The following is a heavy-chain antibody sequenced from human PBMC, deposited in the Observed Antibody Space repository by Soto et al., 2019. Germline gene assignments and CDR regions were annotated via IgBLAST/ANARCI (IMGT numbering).Heavy chain of an antibody. CDR3: ASAVATIGWGVY. CDR1: GGSFSGYY. V-gene: IGHV4-34*01. D-gene: IGHD5-12*01. CDR2: INHSGST. Sequence: QVQLQQWGAGLLKPSETLSLTCAVYGGSFSGYYWSWIRQPPGKGLEWIGEINHSGSTNYNPSLKSRVTISVDTSKNQYSLKLSSVTAADTAVYYCASAVATIGWGVYWGQGTLVTVSS. J-gene: IGHJ4*02.